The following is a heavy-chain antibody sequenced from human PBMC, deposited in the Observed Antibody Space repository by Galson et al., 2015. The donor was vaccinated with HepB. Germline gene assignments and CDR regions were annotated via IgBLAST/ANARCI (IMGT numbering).Heavy chain of an antibody. CDR3: ARDNYYDTSGYYSLDY. J-gene: IGHJ4*02. V-gene: IGHV3-21*01. D-gene: IGHD3-22*01. CDR1: GFTFSSYS. CDR2: ISSSSSYM. Sequence: SLRLSCAASGFTFSSYSMNWVRQAPGKGLEWVSSISSSSSYMYYADSVKGRFTISRDNAQNSLYLQMNSLRAEDTAVYYCARDNYYDTSGYYSLDYWGQGTLVTVSS.